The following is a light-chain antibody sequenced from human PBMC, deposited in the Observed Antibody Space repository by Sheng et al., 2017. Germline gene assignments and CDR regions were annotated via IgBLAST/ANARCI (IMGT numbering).Light chain of an antibody. CDR2: QDS. CDR3: QAWDNRIVV. CDR1: KLGXKY. V-gene: IGLV3-1*01. Sequence: SYDLTQPPSVSVSPGQTASITCSGDKLGXKYACWYQQKPGQSPVLVIYQDSKRPSGIPERFSGSNSGNTATLTISGTQAMDEADYYCQAWDNRIVVFGGGTKLTVL. J-gene: IGLJ2*01.